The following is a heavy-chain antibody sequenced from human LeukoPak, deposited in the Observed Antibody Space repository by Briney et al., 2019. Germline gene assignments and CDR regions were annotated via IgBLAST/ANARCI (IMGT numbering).Heavy chain of an antibody. CDR2: ISSSGSTI. J-gene: IGHJ4*02. CDR1: GFAFSSYE. Sequence: PGGSLRLSCAASGFAFSSYEMNWVRQAPGKGLEWVSYISSSGSTIYYADSVKGRFTISRDNAKNSLYLQMNSLRAEDTAVYYCARVDMGFDYWGQGTLVTVSS. V-gene: IGHV3-48*03. D-gene: IGHD2-15*01. CDR3: ARVDMGFDY.